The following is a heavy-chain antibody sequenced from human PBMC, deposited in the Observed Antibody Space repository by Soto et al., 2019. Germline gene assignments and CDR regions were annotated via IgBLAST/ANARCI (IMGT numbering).Heavy chain of an antibody. CDR1: GFTFSSYA. CDR3: ARDKVATILTYYFDY. D-gene: IGHD5-12*01. J-gene: IGHJ4*02. Sequence: GGSLRLSCAASGFTFSSYAMHWVRQAPGKGLEWVAVISYDGSNKYYADSVKGRFTISRDNSKNTLYLQMNSLRAEDTAVYYCARDKVATILTYYFDYWGQGTLVTVSS. CDR2: ISYDGSNK. V-gene: IGHV3-30-3*01.